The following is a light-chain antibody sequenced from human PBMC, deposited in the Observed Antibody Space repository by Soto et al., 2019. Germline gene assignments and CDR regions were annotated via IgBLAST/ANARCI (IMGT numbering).Light chain of an antibody. CDR1: SSDVGAYTY. V-gene: IGLV2-14*03. CDR2: EVN. CDR3: SSYSDSDTKV. J-gene: IGLJ1*01. Sequence: SVLTQPASVSGSPGQSITISCGGTSSDVGAYTYVSWYQQYPGKAPKLIIYEVNNRPSGVSGRFSGSKSDTTAYLTISGLQAEDEADYYCSSYSDSDTKVFGTGTKGTVL.